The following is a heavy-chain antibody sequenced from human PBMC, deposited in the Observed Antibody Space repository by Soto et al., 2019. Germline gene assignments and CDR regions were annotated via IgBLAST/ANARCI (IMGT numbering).Heavy chain of an antibody. J-gene: IGHJ4*02. V-gene: IGHV3-23*01. CDR3: AKDLSSLGWLALGAPFDS. CDR2: ISANGRTA. D-gene: IGHD3-22*01. CDR1: GFTYSNYA. Sequence: EVHLLESGGDVVQPGRSLRLSCAAAGFTYSNYAMNWISQAPGQGLEWLSSISANGRTAYYADYVKGRFTISRDRSKNTPYLQLDSLRVEDTAIYFCAKDLSSLGWLALGAPFDSWGQGTLVTVSS.